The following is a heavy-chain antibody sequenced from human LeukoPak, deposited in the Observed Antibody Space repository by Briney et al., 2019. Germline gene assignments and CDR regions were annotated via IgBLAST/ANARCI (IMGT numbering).Heavy chain of an antibody. CDR1: GYTFTSYA. V-gene: IGHV1-3*01. CDR3: ARGAYGDHLGY. J-gene: IGHJ4*02. CDR2: INAGNT. D-gene: IGHD4-17*01. Sequence: ASVKVSCKASGYTFTSYAMHWVRQATGQRLEWMGWINAGNTQYSQKFQGRVTITRDTSTSTAYMELSSLKSEDTAVYYCARGAYGDHLGYWGQGTLVTVSS.